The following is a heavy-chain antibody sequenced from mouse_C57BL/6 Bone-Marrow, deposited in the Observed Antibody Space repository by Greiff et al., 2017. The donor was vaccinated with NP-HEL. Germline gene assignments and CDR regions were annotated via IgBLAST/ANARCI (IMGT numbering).Heavy chain of an antibody. CDR3: ADGRAPYYYAMDY. V-gene: IGHV1-42*01. Sequence: EVMLVESGPELVKPGASVKISCKASGYSFTGYYMNWVKQSPEKSLEWIGEINPSTGGTTYNQKFKAKATLTVDKSSSTAYMQLKSLTSEDSAVYYCADGRAPYYYAMDYWGQGTSVTVSS. D-gene: IGHD1-1*01. CDR2: INPSTGGT. J-gene: IGHJ4*01. CDR1: GYSFTGYY.